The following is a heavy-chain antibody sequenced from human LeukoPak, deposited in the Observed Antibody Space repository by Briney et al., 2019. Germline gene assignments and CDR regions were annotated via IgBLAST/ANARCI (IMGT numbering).Heavy chain of an antibody. J-gene: IGHJ6*02. V-gene: IGHV3-30-3*01. CDR2: ISYDGSNK. CDR3: ARDPDPSLEWSNYGMDV. D-gene: IGHD3-3*01. Sequence: QSGGSLRLSCAASGFTFSSYAMHWVRQAPGKGLEWVAVISYDGSNKYYADSVKGRFTISRDNSKNTLYLQMNSLRAEDTAVYYCARDPDPSLEWSNYGMDVWGQGTTVTVSS. CDR1: GFTFSSYA.